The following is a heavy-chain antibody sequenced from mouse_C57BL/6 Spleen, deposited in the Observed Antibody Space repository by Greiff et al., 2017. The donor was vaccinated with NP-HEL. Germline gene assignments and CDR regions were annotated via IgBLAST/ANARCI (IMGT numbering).Heavy chain of an antibody. J-gene: IGHJ1*03. CDR3: TRPMVTGWYFDV. D-gene: IGHD2-2*01. CDR2: IRNKANNNAT. V-gene: IGHV6-6*01. Sequence: EVKLMEPGGGLVQPGGSMKLSCAASGFTFSDAWMDWVRQSPEKGLEWVAEIRNKANNNATNHAESVKGMFTISRDDSKRRGYLQMNSVRAEDTGIYYCTRPMVTGWYFDVWGTGTTVTVSS. CDR1: GFTFSDAW.